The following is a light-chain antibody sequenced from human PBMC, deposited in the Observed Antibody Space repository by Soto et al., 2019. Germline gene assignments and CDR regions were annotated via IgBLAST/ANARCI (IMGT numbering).Light chain of an antibody. V-gene: IGKV1-5*01. Sequence: DVQMSHSVSALSASEGDRVTIPCRASQRISSLLNWYQQKPGKAPKLLIYGASNLQSEVPPRFSGSGSGTEFTLTIRGLQPDDFATYYCHQYSSYPWTFGQGTKVDI. CDR3: HQYSSYPWT. CDR2: GAS. CDR1: QRISSL. J-gene: IGKJ1*01.